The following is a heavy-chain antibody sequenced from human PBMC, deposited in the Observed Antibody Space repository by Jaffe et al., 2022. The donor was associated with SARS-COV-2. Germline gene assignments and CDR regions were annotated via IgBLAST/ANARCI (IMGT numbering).Heavy chain of an antibody. J-gene: IGHJ4*02. CDR3: ARGPHVGLRGLIDY. Sequence: EVQLLESGGGLVQPGGSLRLSCAASGFTFGSYAMNWVRQAPEKGLEWVSAIGGSGGDTYYADSVKGRFTISRDISKNTLYLQMNSLRAEDTAVYFCARGPHVGLRGLIDYWGQGTLVTVSS. CDR2: IGGSGGDT. V-gene: IGHV3-23*01. CDR1: GFTFGSYA. D-gene: IGHD5-12*01.